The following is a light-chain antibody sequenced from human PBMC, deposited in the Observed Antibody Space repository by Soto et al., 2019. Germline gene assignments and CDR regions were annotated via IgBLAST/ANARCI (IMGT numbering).Light chain of an antibody. Sequence: DIQMTQSPSSVSASVGDRVTITCRASQGLSSWLAWYQQKPGKAPKLLIYSGSSLQSGVSSRFSGSGVGTDFTLTISSLQPEDFATSYCQQANSFPITFGQGTRLEIK. J-gene: IGKJ5*01. CDR2: SGS. CDR1: QGLSSW. CDR3: QQANSFPIT. V-gene: IGKV1D-12*01.